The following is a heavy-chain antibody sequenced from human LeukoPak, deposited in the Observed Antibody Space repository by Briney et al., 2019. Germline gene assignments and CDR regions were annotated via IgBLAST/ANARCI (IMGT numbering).Heavy chain of an antibody. J-gene: IGHJ4*03. CDR3: ARGPTISETGYFDF. CDR1: GESFSAYY. CDR2: INHRGDT. D-gene: IGHD1-1*01. Sequence: SETLSLTCAVYGESFSAYYWSWIRQSPGKGLEWIAEINHRGDTNYNPSVKSRVTISIDTSKNQFSLKVRSLTAADTAVYYCARGPTISETGYFDFWREGTLVTVSS. V-gene: IGHV4-34*01.